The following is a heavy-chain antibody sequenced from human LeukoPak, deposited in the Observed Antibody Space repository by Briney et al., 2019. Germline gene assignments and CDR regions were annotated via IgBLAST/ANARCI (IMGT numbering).Heavy chain of an antibody. CDR3: ARDQRGFSYSKYYFDY. CDR2: IWYDGTNK. J-gene: IGHJ4*02. D-gene: IGHD5-18*01. CDR1: GFSFSSYG. V-gene: IGHV3-33*01. Sequence: GRSLRLSCAASGFSFSSYGMHWVRQAPGKGLGWVAVIWYDGTNKYYADSVKGRFTISRDNSKNTLYLQMNSLRAEDTAVYYCARDQRGFSYSKYYFDYWGQGTLVTVSS.